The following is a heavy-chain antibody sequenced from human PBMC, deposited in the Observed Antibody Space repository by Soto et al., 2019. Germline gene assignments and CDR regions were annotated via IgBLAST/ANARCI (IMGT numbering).Heavy chain of an antibody. Sequence: SETLSLTCTVSGGSISSSSYYWGWIRQPPGEGLEWIGSIYYSGSTYYNPSLKSRVTISVDTSKNQFSLKLSSVTAADTAVYYCARQGAAAAFYGYFDYWGQGTLVTVSS. D-gene: IGHD6-13*01. CDR2: IYYSGST. CDR3: ARQGAAAAFYGYFDY. V-gene: IGHV4-39*01. CDR1: GGSISSSSYY. J-gene: IGHJ4*02.